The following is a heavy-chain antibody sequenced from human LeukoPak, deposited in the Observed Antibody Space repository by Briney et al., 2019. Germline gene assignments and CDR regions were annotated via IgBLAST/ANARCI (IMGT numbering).Heavy chain of an antibody. D-gene: IGHD6-13*01. CDR3: ARDLATAATADRAFDI. J-gene: IGHJ3*02. CDR2: IYYSGST. CDR1: GGXISSYY. V-gene: IGHV4-59*01. Sequence: PSETLSLTCIVSGGXISSYYCSWVRQPPGKGLEWIGYIYYSGSTNYNPSLKNRVTISVDTSKNQFSLKLSSVTAADTAVYYCARDLATAATADRAFDIWGPGTMVTVSS.